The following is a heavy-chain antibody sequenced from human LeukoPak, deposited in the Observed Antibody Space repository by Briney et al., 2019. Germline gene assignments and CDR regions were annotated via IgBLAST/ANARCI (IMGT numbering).Heavy chain of an antibody. V-gene: IGHV4-31*03. D-gene: IGHD5-18*01. CDR1: GGSISSGGYY. J-gene: IGHJ3*02. CDR3: ARVGYSYGYSSNAFDI. CDR2: IYYSGST. Sequence: PSQTLSHTCTVSGGSISSGGYYWSWIRQHPGKGLEWIGYIYYSGSTYYNPSLKSRVTISVDTSKNQFSLKLSSVTAADTAVYYCARVGYSYGYSSNAFDIWGQGTMVTVSS.